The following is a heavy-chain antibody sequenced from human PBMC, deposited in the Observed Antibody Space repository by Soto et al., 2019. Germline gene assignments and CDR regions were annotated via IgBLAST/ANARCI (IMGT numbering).Heavy chain of an antibody. CDR1: GGSISSSSYY. V-gene: IGHV4-39*01. CDR3: ARHNLHRGDIVVVPAYYYYMDV. J-gene: IGHJ6*03. CDR2: IYYSGST. D-gene: IGHD2-2*01. Sequence: QLQLQESGPGLVKPSETLSLTCTVSGGSISSSSYYWGWIRQPPGKGLEWIGSIYYSGSTYYNPSLKSRVTISVDTSKNQFSLKLSSVTAADTAVYYCARHNLHRGDIVVVPAYYYYMDVWGKGTTVTVSS.